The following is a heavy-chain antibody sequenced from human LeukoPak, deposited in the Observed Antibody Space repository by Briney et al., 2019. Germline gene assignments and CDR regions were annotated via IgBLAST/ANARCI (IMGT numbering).Heavy chain of an antibody. J-gene: IGHJ3*02. CDR1: GFTFSDYY. CDR2: ISSSGSTI. CDR3: ARDGVLRFLEWTTLAFDI. D-gene: IGHD3-3*01. V-gene: IGHV3-11*04. Sequence: GGSLRLSCAASGFTFSDYYMSWIRQAPGKGLEWVSYISSSGSTIYYADSVKGRFTISRDNAKNSLYLQMNSLRAEDTAVYYCARDGVLRFLEWTTLAFDIWGQGTMVTVSS.